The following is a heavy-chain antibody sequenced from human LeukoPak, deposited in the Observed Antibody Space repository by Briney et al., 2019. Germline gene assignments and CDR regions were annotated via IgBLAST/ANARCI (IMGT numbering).Heavy chain of an antibody. D-gene: IGHD6-19*01. CDR2: INTDGTVT. J-gene: IGHJ4*02. V-gene: IGHV3-74*01. CDR1: GFTFSKYW. CDR3: ATKQWLAPPPDS. Sequence: GESLKISCAASGFTFSKYWMLWVRQAPGKGLESVSRINTDGTVTTYADSVKGRFTVSRDNADNTMFLQMNSVRDEDTAVYYCATKQWLAPPPDSWGQGTPVTASS.